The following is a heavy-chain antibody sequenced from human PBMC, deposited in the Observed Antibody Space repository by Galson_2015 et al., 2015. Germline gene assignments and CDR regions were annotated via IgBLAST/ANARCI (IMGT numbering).Heavy chain of an antibody. CDR3: AKGVNYYDYVPLN. D-gene: IGHD5-12*01. CDR2: IRGSGSST. V-gene: IGHV3-23*01. CDR1: GFTFSSYA. Sequence: SLRLSCAASGFTFSSYAICWVRQAPGKGLEWVSRIRGSGSSTYYADSVKGRFTISRDNSKNTLYLQMNSLRAEDTALYYCAKGVNYYDYVPLNWGQGTLVTVSS. J-gene: IGHJ4*02.